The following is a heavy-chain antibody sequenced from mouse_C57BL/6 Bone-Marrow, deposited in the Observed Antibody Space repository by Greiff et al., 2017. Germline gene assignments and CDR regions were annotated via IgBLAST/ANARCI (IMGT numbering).Heavy chain of an antibody. CDR1: GFTFSSYA. J-gene: IGHJ4*01. CDR3: TREGTVVPYYYAMDY. Sequence: EVMLVESGEGLVKPGGSLKLSCAASGFTFSSYAMSWVRQTPEKRLEWVAYISSGGDYIYYADTVKGRFTISRDNARNTLYLQMSSLKSEDTAMYYCTREGTVVPYYYAMDYWGQGTSVTVSS. CDR2: ISSGGDYI. V-gene: IGHV5-9-1*02. D-gene: IGHD1-1*01.